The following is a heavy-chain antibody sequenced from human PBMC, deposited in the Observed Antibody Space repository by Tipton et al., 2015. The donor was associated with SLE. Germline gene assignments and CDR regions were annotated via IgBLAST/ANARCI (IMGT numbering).Heavy chain of an antibody. D-gene: IGHD2/OR15-2a*01. Sequence: TLSLTCDVYGGSFSDYYWGWIRQPPGKGLEWIGEINDSGTTHYNPSLESRVTVSVDTSKNQFSLKMNSVTAADTAVYYCARGVIFKGFDSWGQGTLVTVSS. V-gene: IGHV4-34*01. J-gene: IGHJ5*01. CDR1: GGSFSDYY. CDR3: ARGVIFKGFDS. CDR2: INDSGTT.